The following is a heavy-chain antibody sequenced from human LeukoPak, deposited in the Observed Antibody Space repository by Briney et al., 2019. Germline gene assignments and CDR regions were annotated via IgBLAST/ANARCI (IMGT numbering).Heavy chain of an antibody. CDR3: ARVAIAAAGNAFDI. CDR1: GYTFTGYY. CDR2: INPNSGGT. J-gene: IGHJ3*02. Sequence: VASVKVSCKASGYTFTGYYMHWVRQAPGQGLEWMGWINPNSGGTNYAQKFQGRVTMTRDTCISTAYMELSRLRSDDTAVYYCARVAIAAAGNAFDIWGQGTMVTVSS. V-gene: IGHV1-2*02. D-gene: IGHD6-13*01.